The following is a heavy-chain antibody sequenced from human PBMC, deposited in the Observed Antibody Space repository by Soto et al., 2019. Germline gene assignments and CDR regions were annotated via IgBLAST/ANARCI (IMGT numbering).Heavy chain of an antibody. V-gene: IGHV4-4*07. D-gene: IGHD5-12*01. Sequence: PSETLSLTCTGSWGSISGHSWIWIRQPAGRGLEWIGHIYPSGSTSYNPSLRSRVTMSLDTSNNQIFLNLTSVTAADTAVFYCVRGRSYSVYDFWGPGTLVTVSS. CDR1: WGSISGHS. CDR3: VRGRSYSVYDF. J-gene: IGHJ1*01. CDR2: IYPSGST.